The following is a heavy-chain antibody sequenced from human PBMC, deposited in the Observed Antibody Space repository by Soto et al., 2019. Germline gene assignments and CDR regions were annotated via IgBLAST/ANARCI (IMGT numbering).Heavy chain of an antibody. CDR3: AAVPVLRFLKWLPAYFDY. CDR2: LVVGSGNT. V-gene: IGHV1-58*02. D-gene: IGHD3-3*01. CDR1: GYTLTHYY. J-gene: IGHJ4*02. Sequence: GASVKVSCKASGYTLTHYYMHWVRQARGQRLEWIGWLVVGSGNTHYAQHFQERVTLTRDMSTGTACMELSSLRSEDTAVYYCAAVPVLRFLKWLPAYFDYWGQGTLVTVSS.